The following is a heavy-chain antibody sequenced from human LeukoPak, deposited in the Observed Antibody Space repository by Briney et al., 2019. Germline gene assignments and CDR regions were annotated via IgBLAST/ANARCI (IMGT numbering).Heavy chain of an antibody. V-gene: IGHV3-23*01. CDR2: ISHRGRHP. CDR1: GFSFSNYA. CDR3: AKRPDCSTSNCFRFEY. D-gene: IGHD2-21*01. J-gene: IGHJ4*02. Sequence: GGALRLSCAASGFSFSNYAMSWVGQAPGEGLDWVSAISHRGRHPYSPHSVKGRFPISRDHSKNTLYLQMNRLRAEDTAVYYCAKRPDCSTSNCFRFEYWGQGTLVTVSS.